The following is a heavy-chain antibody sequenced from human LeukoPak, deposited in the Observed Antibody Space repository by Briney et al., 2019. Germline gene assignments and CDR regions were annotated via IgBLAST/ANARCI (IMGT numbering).Heavy chain of an antibody. J-gene: IGHJ4*02. Sequence: SETLSLTCTVSGGSISSSSYYWRWIRQPPGKGLEWIGSIYYSGNTYYNPSLKSRVTISVDTSKNQFSLKLSSVTAADTAVYYCARFYGANFDYWGQGTLVSVSS. V-gene: IGHV4-39*01. CDR2: IYYSGNT. D-gene: IGHD4-17*01. CDR1: GGSISSSSYY. CDR3: ARFYGANFDY.